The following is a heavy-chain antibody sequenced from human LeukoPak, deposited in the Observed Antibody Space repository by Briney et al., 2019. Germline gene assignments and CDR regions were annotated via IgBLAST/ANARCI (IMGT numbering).Heavy chain of an antibody. V-gene: IGHV3-53*01. CDR3: AEEGNYYDSSGNFDY. CDR1: GLTVSSNC. CDR2: IYSGGNT. D-gene: IGHD3-22*01. Sequence: GGSLRLSCAASGLTVSSNCMSWVRQAPGKGLEWVSFIYSGGNTYYADSVKGRFTISRDNSKNTVHLQMNSLRAEDTAMYYCAEEGNYYDSSGNFDYWGQGTLVTVSS. J-gene: IGHJ4*02.